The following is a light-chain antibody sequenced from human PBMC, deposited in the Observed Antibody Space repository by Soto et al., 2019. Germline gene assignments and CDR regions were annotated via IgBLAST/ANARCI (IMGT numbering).Light chain of an antibody. Sequence: QSVLTQPPSASGTPGQRVTISCSGSSSNIGSNTVNWYQQLPGTAPKLLIYSNNQRPSGVPDRFSGSKSGTSASLAISVLKSEDEADYYCAAWDDSLNGYVFGTGTKLTVL. J-gene: IGLJ1*01. V-gene: IGLV1-44*01. CDR1: SSNIGSNT. CDR2: SNN. CDR3: AAWDDSLNGYV.